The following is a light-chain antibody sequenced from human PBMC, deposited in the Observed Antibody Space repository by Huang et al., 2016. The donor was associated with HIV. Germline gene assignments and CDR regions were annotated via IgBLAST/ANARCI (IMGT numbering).Light chain of an antibody. Sequence: EIVLTQSPVTLSLSPGDRATLSCRASQSVSTNLAWYQQKTGQAPRLLIYDASSRASGIPARCSGRGSGTDFTLTISSLEPEDFAIYYCQQRSNWPPLTFGGGTKVEMK. J-gene: IGKJ4*01. CDR3: QQRSNWPPLT. CDR2: DAS. CDR1: QSVSTN. V-gene: IGKV3-11*01.